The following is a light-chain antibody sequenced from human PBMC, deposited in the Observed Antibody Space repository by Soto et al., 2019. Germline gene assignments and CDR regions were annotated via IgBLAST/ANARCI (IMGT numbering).Light chain of an antibody. CDR1: YSNIGNNA. CDR2: YDD. CDR3: ATWDDSLSGLV. Sequence: QSVLTQPPSVSEAPRQRVTISCSGSYSNIGNNAVNWYQQLPGKAPKLLIYYDDLLASGVSDRFSGSKSGSSASLAISGLQSEEEADYYCATWDDSLSGLVFGGGTKVTVL. V-gene: IGLV1-36*01. J-gene: IGLJ2*01.